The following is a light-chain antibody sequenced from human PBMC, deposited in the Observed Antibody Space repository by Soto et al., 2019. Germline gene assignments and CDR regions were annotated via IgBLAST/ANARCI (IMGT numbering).Light chain of an antibody. V-gene: IGKV2D-29*01. CDR3: MQNIDLPPT. CDR1: QTARHSDGRTY. Sequence: DIVMTQIPLSLSVTPGRAASISCKSSQTARHSDGRTYLYWYRQKPGQPPHLLIYEVSNRFSGVPERFSGSGSGTDFTLNISRVEADDAGVYYCMQNIDLPPTFGQGTKLEIK. CDR2: EVS. J-gene: IGKJ2*01.